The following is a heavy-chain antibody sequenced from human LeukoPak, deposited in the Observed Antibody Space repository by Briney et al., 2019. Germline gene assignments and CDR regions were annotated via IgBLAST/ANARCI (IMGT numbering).Heavy chain of an antibody. CDR2: ISYDGSNK. Sequence: GGPLRLSCAASGFTFSSYAMHWVRQAPGKGLEWVAVISYDGSNKYYADSVKGRFTISRDNSKNTLYLQMNSLRAEDTAVYYCARQGAYSSGWYFDYWGQGTLVTVSS. V-gene: IGHV3-30*04. D-gene: IGHD6-19*01. CDR1: GFTFSSYA. J-gene: IGHJ4*02. CDR3: ARQGAYSSGWYFDY.